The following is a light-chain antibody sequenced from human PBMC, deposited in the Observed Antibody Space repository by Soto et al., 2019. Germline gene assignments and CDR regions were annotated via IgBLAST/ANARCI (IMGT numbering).Light chain of an antibody. CDR1: SSDVGGYNY. CDR3: ASFTRSVTVV. J-gene: IGLJ2*01. V-gene: IGLV2-14*03. Sequence: QSALTQPASVSGSPGQSITISCAGTSSDVGGYNYVSWYPQHPGKVPRLIISDVNKRPSGVSDRFSGSKSGNTASLTISGLQAEDEADYYCASFTRSVTVVFGGGTKVTVL. CDR2: DVN.